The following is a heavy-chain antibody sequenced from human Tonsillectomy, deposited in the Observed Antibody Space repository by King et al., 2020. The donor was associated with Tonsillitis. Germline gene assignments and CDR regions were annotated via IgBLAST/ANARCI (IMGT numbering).Heavy chain of an antibody. CDR3: AREHDYGDYSFDY. CDR1: GFTFSSYA. D-gene: IGHD4-17*01. Sequence: VQLVESGGGVVQPGRSPRLSCAASGFTFSSYAMHWVRQAPGKGLEWVAVISYDGSNKYYADSVKGRFTISRDNSKNTLYLQMNSLRAGDTAVYYCAREHDYGDYSFDYWGQGTLGTVSS. CDR2: ISYDGSNK. J-gene: IGHJ4*02. V-gene: IGHV3-30-3*01.